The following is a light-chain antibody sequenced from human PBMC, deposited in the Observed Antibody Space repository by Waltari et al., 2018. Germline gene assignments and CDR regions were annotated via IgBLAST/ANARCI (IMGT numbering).Light chain of an antibody. CDR2: EVS. J-gene: IGLJ3*02. Sequence: QSALTQPASVSGSPGQSITISCSGTSSYIGPYKHVSLYQQHPGKTPKLMIYEVSNRPSGVSNRFSGSKSGNTASLTISGLQADDESHYYCTSFTSSATWVFGGGTKVTVL. CDR1: SSYIGPYKH. V-gene: IGLV2-14*01. CDR3: TSFTSSATWV.